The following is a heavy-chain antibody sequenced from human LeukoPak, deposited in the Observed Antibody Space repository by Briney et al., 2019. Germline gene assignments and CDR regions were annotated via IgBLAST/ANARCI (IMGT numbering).Heavy chain of an antibody. Sequence: SSETLSLTCTVSGGSISSYYWNWIRQPAGKGLEWIGRIYSSGSTNYNPSLKSRVTMSVDTSKNQFSLKLSSVTAADTAVYYCARGSSSFGGRFDPWGQGTLVAVSS. J-gene: IGHJ5*02. V-gene: IGHV4-4*07. CDR3: ARGSSSFGGRFDP. CDR1: GGSISSYY. CDR2: IYSSGST. D-gene: IGHD3-10*01.